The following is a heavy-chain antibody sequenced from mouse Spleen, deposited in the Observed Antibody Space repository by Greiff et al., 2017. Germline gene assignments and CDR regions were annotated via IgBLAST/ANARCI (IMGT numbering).Heavy chain of an antibody. V-gene: IGHV1-39*01. J-gene: IGHJ4*01. Sequence: VQLQQSGPELVKPGASVKLSCKASGYSFTDYNMNWVKQSPGKSLEWIGVINPTYGTTSYNQKFKGKATLTVDQSSSTAYMQRNSLTSEDTAVYYCARSGKDRYDDYYAMDYWGQGTSVTVSA. CDR1: GYSFTDYN. CDR3: ARSGKDRYDDYYAMDY. D-gene: IGHD2-14*01. CDR2: INPTYGTT.